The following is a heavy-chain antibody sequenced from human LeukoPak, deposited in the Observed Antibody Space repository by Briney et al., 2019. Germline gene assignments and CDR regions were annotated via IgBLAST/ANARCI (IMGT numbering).Heavy chain of an antibody. V-gene: IGHV6-1*01. CDR2: TYYRSKWYN. CDR1: GDSVSSNSGA. J-gene: IGHJ4*02. CDR3: AGGPGSLLH. Sequence: SQTLSLTCAISGDSVSSNSGAWNWIRQSPSRGLEWLGRTYYRSKWYNGYAVSVKSRITINPDTSKNQFSLHLNSVTPGDTAVYYCAGGPGSLLHWGQGNLVTVSS.